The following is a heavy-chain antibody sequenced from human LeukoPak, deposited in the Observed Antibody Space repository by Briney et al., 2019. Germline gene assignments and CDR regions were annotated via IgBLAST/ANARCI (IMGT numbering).Heavy chain of an antibody. V-gene: IGHV4-61*02. J-gene: IGHJ3*02. D-gene: IGHD7-27*01. Sequence: NPSETLSLTCTVSGGSISSGNYYCTWIRQPAGKELEWIGRIHTSGNTNYNPSLESQVTISIDTSKNQFSLSLNSVTPADTAIYYCARGRAGDSFDIWGQGTMVTVSS. CDR2: IHTSGNT. CDR3: ARGRAGDSFDI. CDR1: GGSISSGNYY.